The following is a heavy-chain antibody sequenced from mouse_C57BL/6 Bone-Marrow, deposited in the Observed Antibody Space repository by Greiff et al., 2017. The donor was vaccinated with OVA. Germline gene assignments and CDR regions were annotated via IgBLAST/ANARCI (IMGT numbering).Heavy chain of an antibody. D-gene: IGHD1-1*01. CDR3: TTVVSYYYAMDY. CDR1: GFNIKDDY. Sequence: EVQLQQSGAELVRPGASVKLSCTASGFNIKDDYMHWVKQRPEQGLEWIGWIDPENGDTEYASKFQGKATITADTSSNTAYLQLSSLTSEDTAVYYCTTVVSYYYAMDYWGQGTSVTVSS. CDR2: IDPENGDT. V-gene: IGHV14-4*01. J-gene: IGHJ4*01.